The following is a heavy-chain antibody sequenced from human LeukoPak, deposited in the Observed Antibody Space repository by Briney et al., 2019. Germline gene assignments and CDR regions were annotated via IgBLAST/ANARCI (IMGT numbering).Heavy chain of an antibody. D-gene: IGHD3-16*01. CDR3: ARDKPYTPTPPPYYYYGMDV. Sequence: SETLSLTCAVYGGSFSGYYWSWIRQPPGKGLEWIGEINHSGSTNYNPSLKSRVTISVDTSKNQFSLKLSSVTAADTAVYYCARDKPYTPTPPPYYYYGMDVWGQGTTVTVSS. J-gene: IGHJ6*02. V-gene: IGHV4-34*01. CDR1: GGSFSGYY. CDR2: INHSGST.